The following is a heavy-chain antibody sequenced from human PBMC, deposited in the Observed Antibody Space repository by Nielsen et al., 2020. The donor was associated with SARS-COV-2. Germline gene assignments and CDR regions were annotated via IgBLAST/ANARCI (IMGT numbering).Heavy chain of an antibody. CDR2: IKLDASET. J-gene: IGHJ3*01. V-gene: IGHV3-7*05. D-gene: IGHD1-1*01. CDR3: ARDPQLGVFGDAFDV. CDR1: GFSFSQYW. Sequence: EGSLRLSCEASGFSFSQYWMMWVRQAPGKGLEWVANIKLDASETYYVDSAKGRFAISRDNAKNTLSLQMNNLRAEDTAVYYCARDPQLGVFGDAFDVWGRGTMVTVSS.